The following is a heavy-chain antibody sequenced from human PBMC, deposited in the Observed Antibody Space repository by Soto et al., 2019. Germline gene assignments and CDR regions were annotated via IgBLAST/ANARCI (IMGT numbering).Heavy chain of an antibody. Sequence: SGPTLVNPTQTLTLTCTFSGFSLSTRGVGVAWIRQPPGKALEWLARIDWDDDKYYSTSLKTRLTISKDTSKNQVVLTMTNMDPVDTATYYCARIVGSGTYYYYYGMDVWGQGTTVTVSS. CDR1: GFSLSTRGVG. D-gene: IGHD3-10*01. J-gene: IGHJ6*02. CDR3: ARIVGSGTYYYYYGMDV. CDR2: IDWDDDK. V-gene: IGHV2-70*11.